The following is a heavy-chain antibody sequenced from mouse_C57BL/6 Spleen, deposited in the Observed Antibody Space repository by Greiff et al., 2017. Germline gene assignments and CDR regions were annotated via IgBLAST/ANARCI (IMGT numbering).Heavy chain of an antibody. CDR1: GYTFTSYW. Sequence: QVQLQQPGAELVRPGSSVKLSCKASGYTFTSYWMHWVKQRPIQGLEWIGNIDPSDSETHYNQKFKDKATLTVDKSSSTAYMQLSSLTSEDSAVYCCARSGYYGSSFDYWGQGTTLTVSS. D-gene: IGHD1-1*01. CDR3: ARSGYYGSSFDY. CDR2: IDPSDSET. J-gene: IGHJ2*01. V-gene: IGHV1-52*01.